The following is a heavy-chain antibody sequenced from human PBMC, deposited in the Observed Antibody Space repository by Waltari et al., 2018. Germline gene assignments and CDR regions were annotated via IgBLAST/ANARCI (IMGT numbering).Heavy chain of an antibody. D-gene: IGHD2-21*01. V-gene: IGHV4-38-2*02. CDR2: IYHSGST. J-gene: IGHJ6*03. CDR3: ARDLWYYYYYMDV. CDR1: GYSISSGYY. Sequence: QVQLQESGPGLVKPSETLSLTCTVSGYSISSGYYWGWIRQPPGKGLEWIGSIYHSGSTYYNPSLKSRVTISVDTSKNQFSLKLSSVTAADTAVYYCARDLWYYYYYMDVWGKGTTVTISS.